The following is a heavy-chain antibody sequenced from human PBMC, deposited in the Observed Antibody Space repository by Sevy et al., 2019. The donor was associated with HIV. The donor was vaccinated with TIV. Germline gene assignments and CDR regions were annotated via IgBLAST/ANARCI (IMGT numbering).Heavy chain of an antibody. CDR3: ASEVTLRFDY. CDR1: GHTFSGFY. Sequence: VSVKVSCKAPGHTFSGFYMHWVRQAPGQGPEWMGWINLDSGGTNYAQIFQGRVTMTRDTSISTAYLELSRLRSDDTAVYYCASEVTLRFDYWGQGTQVTVSS. CDR2: INLDSGGT. J-gene: IGHJ4*02. V-gene: IGHV1-2*02. D-gene: IGHD2-21*02.